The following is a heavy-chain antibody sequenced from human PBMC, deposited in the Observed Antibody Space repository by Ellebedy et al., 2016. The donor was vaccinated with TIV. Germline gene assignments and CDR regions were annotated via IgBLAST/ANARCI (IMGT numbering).Heavy chain of an antibody. Sequence: MPSETLSLTCTVSGGSIRNYYWTWIRQPPGKGLERIGHMYYSGKSNYNPSLKSRVTMSIDTSKNQFSLKLSSVTAADTAVYYCARAVLSYGDYAASLKNYFDYWGQGTLVTVSS. J-gene: IGHJ4*02. CDR3: ARAVLSYGDYAASLKNYFDY. CDR2: MYYSGKS. V-gene: IGHV4-59*01. D-gene: IGHD4-17*01. CDR1: GGSIRNYY.